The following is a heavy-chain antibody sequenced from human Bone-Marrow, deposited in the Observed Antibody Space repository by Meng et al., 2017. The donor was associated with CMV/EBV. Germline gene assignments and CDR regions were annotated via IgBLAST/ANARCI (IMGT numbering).Heavy chain of an antibody. J-gene: IGHJ4*02. CDR2: ISYDGSNK. D-gene: IGHD2-2*01. V-gene: IGHV3-30-3*01. CDR1: GFTFSSYA. Sequence: GESLKISCAASGFTFSSYAMHWVRQAPGKGLEWVAVISYDGSNKYYADSVKGRFTISRDNSKNTLYLQMNSLRAEDTAVYYCARDTPYCSSTSCYTFDYWGPGTLVSVSS. CDR3: ARDTPYCSSTSCYTFDY.